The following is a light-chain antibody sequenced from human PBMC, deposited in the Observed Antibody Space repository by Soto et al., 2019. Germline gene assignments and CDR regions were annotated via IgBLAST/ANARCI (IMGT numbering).Light chain of an antibody. CDR2: KAS. CDR1: QTIDSW. Sequence: DIQMTQSPSTLSASVGDRVTITCRASQTIDSWLAWYQQRPGKPPNLLIYKASTLASGVPSRFSGSGSGTEFTLTIKSLQTDDFANYYCQQYNIYSGTFGQGTKVDIK. CDR3: QQYNIYSGT. V-gene: IGKV1-5*03. J-gene: IGKJ1*01.